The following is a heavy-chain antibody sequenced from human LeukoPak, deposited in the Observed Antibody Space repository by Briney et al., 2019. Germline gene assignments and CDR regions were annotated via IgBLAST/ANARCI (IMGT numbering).Heavy chain of an antibody. CDR2: INPSGGST. CDR3: ARDYLREYYGMDV. D-gene: IGHD5-24*01. J-gene: IGHJ6*02. Sequence: ASVKVSCKASGYTFTSYYMHWVRQAPGQGLEWMGIINPSGGSTSYAQKFQGRVTITRDTSASTAYMELSSLRSEDTAVYYCARDYLREYYGMDVWGQGTTVTVSS. V-gene: IGHV1-46*01. CDR1: GYTFTSYY.